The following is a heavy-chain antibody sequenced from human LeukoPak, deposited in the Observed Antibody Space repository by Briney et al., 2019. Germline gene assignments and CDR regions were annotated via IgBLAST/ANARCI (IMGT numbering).Heavy chain of an antibody. V-gene: IGHV4-38-2*02. CDR2: FHRGRI. J-gene: IGHJ5*02. CDR3: ARAPSSYESGNGYPNLGWLDP. D-gene: IGHD5-24*01. CDR1: GYPIGLDYY. Sequence: SETLSLTCKVSGYPIGLDYYWVWIRQAPGRGLQWIGGFHRGRIQYNSALKSRVTISIDSSKNQLSLRMWPVTAADTAFYFCARAPSSYESGNGYPNLGWLDPWGQGALVTVSS.